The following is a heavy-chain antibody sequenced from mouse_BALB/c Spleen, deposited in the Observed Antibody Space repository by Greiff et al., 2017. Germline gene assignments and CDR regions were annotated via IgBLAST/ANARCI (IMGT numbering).Heavy chain of an antibody. V-gene: IGHV1-80*01. Sequence: QVQLQQSGAELVRPGSSVKISCKASGYAFSSYWMNWVKQRPGQGLEWIGQIYPGDGDTNYNGKFKGKATLTADKSSSTAYMQLSSLTSEDSAVYYCATYGNYNGLDYWGQGTTLTVSS. D-gene: IGHD2-10*02. CDR3: ATYGNYNGLDY. J-gene: IGHJ2*01. CDR2: IYPGDGDT. CDR1: GYAFSSYW.